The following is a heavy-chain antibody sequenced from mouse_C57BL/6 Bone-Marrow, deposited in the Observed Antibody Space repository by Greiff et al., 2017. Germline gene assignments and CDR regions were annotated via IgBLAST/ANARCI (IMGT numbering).Heavy chain of an antibody. V-gene: IGHV5-12*01. CDR3: ARLLSDY. CDR2: ISNGGGST. J-gene: IGHJ2*01. CDR1: GFTFSDYY. Sequence: LQQSGGGLVQPGGSLKLSCAASGFTFSDYYMYWVRQTPEKRLEWVAYISNGGGSTYYPDTVKGRFTISRDNAKNTLYLQMSRLKSEDTAMYYCARLLSDYWGQGTTLTVSS.